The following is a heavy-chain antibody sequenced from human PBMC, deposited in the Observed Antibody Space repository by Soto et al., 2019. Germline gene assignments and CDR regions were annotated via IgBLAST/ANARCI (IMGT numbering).Heavy chain of an antibody. J-gene: IGHJ6*02. CDR1: GGTFSSYA. CDR2: IIPIFGTA. V-gene: IGHV1-69*13. D-gene: IGHD3-22*01. CDR3: ARDSTYYYDSSGYRPAYGMDV. Sequence: EASVKVSCKASGGTFSSYAISWVRQAPGQGLEWMGGIIPIFGTANYAQKFQGRVTITADESTSTAYMELSSLRSEDTAVYYCARDSTYYYDSSGYRPAYGMDVWGQGTTVTVSS.